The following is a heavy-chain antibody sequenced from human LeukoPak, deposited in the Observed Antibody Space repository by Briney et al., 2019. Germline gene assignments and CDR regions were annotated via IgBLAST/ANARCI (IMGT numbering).Heavy chain of an antibody. CDR2: INHSGST. V-gene: IGHV4-34*01. J-gene: IGHJ4*02. CDR3: ARVSPYPDPNFDY. CDR1: GGSFSGYY. Sequence: SETLSLTCAVYGGSFSGYYWSWIRQPPVKGLEWIGEINHSGSTNYNPSLKSRVTISVDTSKNQFSLKLSSVTAADTAVYYCARVSPYPDPNFDYWGQGTLVTVSS.